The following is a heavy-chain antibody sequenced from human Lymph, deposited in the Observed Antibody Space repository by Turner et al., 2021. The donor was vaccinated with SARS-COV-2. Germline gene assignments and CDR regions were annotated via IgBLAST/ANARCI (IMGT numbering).Heavy chain of an antibody. D-gene: IGHD3-22*01. CDR2: ISGSGGST. CDR1: GVTFSSYA. Sequence: EVQLLESGGGLVQPGGSLRLSCAVSGVTFSSYAMSWVRQAPGKGLEWVLTISGSGGSTYYADSVKGRFTISRDNSKNTLYLQMNSLRAEDTAVYYCAKNEMAMIVVVITLFDYWGQGTLVTVSS. CDR3: AKNEMAMIVVVITLFDY. V-gene: IGHV3-23*01. J-gene: IGHJ4*02.